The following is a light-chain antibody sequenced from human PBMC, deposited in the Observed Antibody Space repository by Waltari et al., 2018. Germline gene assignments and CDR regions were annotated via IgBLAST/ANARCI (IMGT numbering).Light chain of an antibody. V-gene: IGKV2-30*02. Sequence: DVVMTQSPLSLPVTLGQPASISCRSSQSLVQSDGDTYLNWFHQRPGQSPRRLIYKGSKRDSGVPDRFSGSGSETDFTLKISRVEAEDVGVYYCMQGTHWPWTFGQGTKVEIK. J-gene: IGKJ1*01. CDR1: QSLVQSDGDTY. CDR3: MQGTHWPWT. CDR2: KGS.